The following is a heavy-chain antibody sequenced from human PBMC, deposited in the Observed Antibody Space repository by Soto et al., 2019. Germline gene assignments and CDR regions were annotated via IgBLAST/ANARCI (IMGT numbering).Heavy chain of an antibody. CDR1: GFTFRSYV. J-gene: IGHJ4*02. D-gene: IGHD2-15*01. CDR2: TSYDGSNN. V-gene: IGHV3-30*18. CDR3: AKGQGWSYYYDS. Sequence: QVQLVESGGGVVQPGTSLRLSCVGSGFTFRSYVIHWVRQAPGKGLEWVALTSYDGSNNFYGDSVKGRFTISRDNSKNMLYLHLNSLRAEDTAMYYCAKGQGWSYYYDSWGQGTLVTVSS.